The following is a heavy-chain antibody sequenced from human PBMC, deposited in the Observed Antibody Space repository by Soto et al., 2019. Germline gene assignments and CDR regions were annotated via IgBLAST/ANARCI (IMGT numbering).Heavy chain of an antibody. CDR1: GDSVSSYSAA. D-gene: IGHD2-21*01. V-gene: IGHV6-1*01. CDR2: AYYRSKWYN. Sequence: SQTLSLTCVISGDSVSSYSAAWSCIRQSPSRGLEWLGRAYYRSKWYNDYAGSGKSRRSTNPDTTKNQFTLQLNSVSPEHTAVYYCARQRAEVMASAFDIWGQRTMVTVSS. J-gene: IGHJ3*02. CDR3: ARQRAEVMASAFDI.